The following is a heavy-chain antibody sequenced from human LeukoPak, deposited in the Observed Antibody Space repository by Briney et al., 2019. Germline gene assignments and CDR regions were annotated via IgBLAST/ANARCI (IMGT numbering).Heavy chain of an antibody. CDR1: GFTFSSYE. Sequence: GGSLRLSCAASGFTFSSYEMNSVRQAPGKGLEWASYISDSGSKSYYADSVKGRSTISRDNARNSLYLQMNSLRAEDTAVYYCGRGTYRIGEAGTSWFDPWGQGTLVTVSS. CDR3: GRGTYRIGEAGTSWFDP. J-gene: IGHJ5*02. V-gene: IGHV3-48*03. CDR2: ISDSGSKS. D-gene: IGHD6-13*01.